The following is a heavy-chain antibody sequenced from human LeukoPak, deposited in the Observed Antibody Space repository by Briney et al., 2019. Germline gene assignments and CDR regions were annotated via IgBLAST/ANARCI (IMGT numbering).Heavy chain of an antibody. J-gene: IGHJ4*02. D-gene: IGHD3-10*01. V-gene: IGHV3-66*02. CDR3: ARDQLTMVRTTSDDY. CDR1: GFTVSSNY. CDR2: IYSGGST. Sequence: GGSLRLSCAASGFTVSSNYMSWVRQAPGKGLEWVSVIYSGGSTYYADSVKGRFTISRDNSKNTLYLQMNSLRAEDTAVYYCARDQLTMVRTTSDDYWGQGTLVTVSS.